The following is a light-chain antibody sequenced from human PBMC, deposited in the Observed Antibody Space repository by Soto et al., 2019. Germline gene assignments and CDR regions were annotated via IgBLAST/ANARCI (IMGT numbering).Light chain of an antibody. Sequence: QSVLTQPASVSGSPGQSITISCTGTSSDVGGYDYVSWYQQHPGKAPKVMIYEVSSRPSEISDRFSGSRSGNTASLTISGLRADDEADYYCSSYTSSNTYVFGTGTKVTV. CDR1: SSDVGGYDY. CDR2: EVS. V-gene: IGLV2-14*01. J-gene: IGLJ1*01. CDR3: SSYTSSNTYV.